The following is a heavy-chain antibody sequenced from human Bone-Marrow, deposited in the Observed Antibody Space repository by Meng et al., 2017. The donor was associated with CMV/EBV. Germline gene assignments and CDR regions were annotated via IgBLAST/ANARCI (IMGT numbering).Heavy chain of an antibody. CDR3: ARDFFSTLDY. CDR1: GFTFSSYW. D-gene: IGHD2/OR15-2a*01. CDR2: IKQDGSEK. Sequence: GESLKISCAASGFTFSSYWMGWVRQAPGKGLEWVANIKQDGSEKYYVDSVKGRFTISRDNAKNSLYLQMNSLRAEDTAVYYCARDFFSTLDYWGQGTLVTVSS. J-gene: IGHJ4*02. V-gene: IGHV3-7*01.